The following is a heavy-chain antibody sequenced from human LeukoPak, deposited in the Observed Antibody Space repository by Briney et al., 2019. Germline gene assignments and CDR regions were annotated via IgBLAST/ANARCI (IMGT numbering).Heavy chain of an antibody. D-gene: IGHD6-6*01. CDR3: ARVMLSSSSSYYYYGMDV. CDR1: GGTFISYA. CDR2: IIPILGIA. J-gene: IGHJ6*02. Sequence: GASVKVSCKASGGTFISYAISWVRQAPGQGLEWMGRIIPILGIANYAQKFQGRVTITADKSTSTAYMELSSLRSEDTAVYYCARVMLSSSSSYYYYGMDVWGQGTTVTVSS. V-gene: IGHV1-69*04.